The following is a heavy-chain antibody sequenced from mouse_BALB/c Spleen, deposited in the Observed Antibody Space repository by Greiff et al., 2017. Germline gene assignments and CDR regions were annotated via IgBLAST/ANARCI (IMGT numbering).Heavy chain of an antibody. CDR3: ARGYGNYWYFDV. J-gene: IGHJ1*01. CDR1: GYTFTSYT. CDR2: INPSSGYT. V-gene: IGHV1-4*02. D-gene: IGHD2-10*02. Sequence: VQLQQSAAELARPGASVKMSCKASGYTFTSYTMHWVKQRPGQGLEWIGYINPSSGYTEYNQKFKDKTTLTADKSSSTAYMQLSSLTSEDSAVYYCARGYGNYWYFDVWGAGTTVTVSS.